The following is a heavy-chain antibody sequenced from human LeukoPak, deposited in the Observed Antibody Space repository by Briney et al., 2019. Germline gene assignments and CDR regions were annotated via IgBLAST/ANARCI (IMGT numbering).Heavy chain of an antibody. CDR2: IYRVGIT. CDR1: GFTVSSNY. CDR3: ARSEYYYDSSGPVGAFDI. D-gene: IGHD3-22*01. J-gene: IGHJ3*02. V-gene: IGHV3-66*01. Sequence: PGGSLRLSCADSGFTVSSNYMSWVRQAPGKGLERVSVIYRVGITYYADSVKGRFTISRDNSKNTLYLQMNSLRAEDTDVYYCARSEYYYDSSGPVGAFDIWGQGTMVTVSS.